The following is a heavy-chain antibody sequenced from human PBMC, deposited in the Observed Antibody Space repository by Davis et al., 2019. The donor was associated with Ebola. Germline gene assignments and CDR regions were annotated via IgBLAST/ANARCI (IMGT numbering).Heavy chain of an antibody. CDR1: GFTFSSYA. J-gene: IGHJ6*02. V-gene: IGHV3-23*01. Sequence: GESLKISCAASGFTFSSYAMSWVRQAPGKGLEWVSAISGSGGSTYYADSVKGRFTISRDNSEHTLYLQMNSLRAEDTAVYYCARERFQLGYCSGGSCYHYYYGMDVWGQGTTVTVSS. D-gene: IGHD2-15*01. CDR3: ARERFQLGYCSGGSCYHYYYGMDV. CDR2: ISGSGGST.